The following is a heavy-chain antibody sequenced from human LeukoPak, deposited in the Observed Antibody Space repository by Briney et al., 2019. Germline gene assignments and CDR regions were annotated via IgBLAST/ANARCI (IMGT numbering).Heavy chain of an antibody. J-gene: IGHJ4*02. D-gene: IGHD6-13*01. CDR1: GFTFSSYA. Sequence: PGGSLRLSCAASGFTFSSYAMSWVRQAPGKGLEWVSAISGSGGSTYYADSVKGRFTISRDNSKNTLYLQMNSMRAEDTAVYYCATHGGYSSSWHIDYWGQGTLVTVSS. V-gene: IGHV3-23*01. CDR2: ISGSGGST. CDR3: ATHGGYSSSWHIDY.